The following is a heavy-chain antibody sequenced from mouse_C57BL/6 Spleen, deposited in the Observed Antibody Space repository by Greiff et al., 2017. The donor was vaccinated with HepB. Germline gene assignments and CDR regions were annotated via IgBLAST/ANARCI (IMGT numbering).Heavy chain of an antibody. CDR2: IYPGDGDT. D-gene: IGHD1-1*01. CDR1: GYAFSSSW. V-gene: IGHV1-82*01. CDR3: ARWGITTVVDFDY. J-gene: IGHJ2*01. Sequence: QVQLQQSGPELVKPGASVKISCKASGYAFSSSWMNWVKQRPGKGLEWIGRIYPGDGDTNYNGKFKGKATLTADKSSSTAYMQLSSLTSEDSAVYFCARWGITTVVDFDYWGQGTTLTVSS.